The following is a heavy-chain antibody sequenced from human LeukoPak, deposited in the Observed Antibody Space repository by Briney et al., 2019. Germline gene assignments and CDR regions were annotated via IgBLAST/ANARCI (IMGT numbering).Heavy chain of an antibody. CDR2: INPASGST. J-gene: IGHJ3*02. Sequence: ASVKVSCKASGYTFTNYYMHWVRQAPGQGLEWMAIINPASGSTTYAQKFQGRVTMTRDTSTSTVYMEVSSLTSDDTAVYYCASASIDRWELLTHAFDIWGQGTMVTVSS. D-gene: IGHD1-26*01. V-gene: IGHV1-46*01. CDR1: GYTFTNYY. CDR3: ASASIDRWELLTHAFDI.